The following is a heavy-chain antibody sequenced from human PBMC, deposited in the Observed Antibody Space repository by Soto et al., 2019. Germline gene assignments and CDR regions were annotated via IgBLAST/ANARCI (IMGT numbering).Heavy chain of an antibody. V-gene: IGHV4-39*01. D-gene: IGHD3-9*01. Sequence: QLQLQESGPGLVKPSEALSLTCSVSGGSISSSSYYWGWIRQPPGKGLEWIGSIYYSGSTYYNPSLKSRVPISIDKSKNQSSLKLSSLTAADTAVYYCARLEGLATISYYFDFWGQGTLVTVSS. CDR1: GGSISSSSYY. CDR3: ARLEGLATISYYFDF. CDR2: IYYSGST. J-gene: IGHJ4*02.